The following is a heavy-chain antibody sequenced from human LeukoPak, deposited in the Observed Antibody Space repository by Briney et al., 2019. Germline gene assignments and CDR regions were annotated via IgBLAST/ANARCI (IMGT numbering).Heavy chain of an antibody. CDR3: ANDYRSGSFHDF. CDR1: GFAFSSYA. J-gene: IGHJ4*02. CDR2: ISRRDDYT. V-gene: IGHV3-23*01. D-gene: IGHD3-10*01. Sequence: GGSLRLSCTASGFAFSSYAMSWVRRPPGKGLEWVSVISRRDDYTYYADSVKGRFTISRDNSKNTLYLQMNTLRAEDTAVYYCANDYRSGSFHDFWGQGTLVTVSS.